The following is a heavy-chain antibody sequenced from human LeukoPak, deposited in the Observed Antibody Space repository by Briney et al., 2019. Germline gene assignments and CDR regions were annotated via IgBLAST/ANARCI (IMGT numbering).Heavy chain of an antibody. J-gene: IGHJ4*02. CDR2: INPSGGST. D-gene: IGHD6-13*01. CDR3: ARAVTGSSSWSLGFDY. CDR1: GYTFTSYY. V-gene: IGHV1-46*01. Sequence: ASVKVSCKASGYTFTSYYMHWVRQAPGQGLEWMGIINPSGGSTSFAQKFQGRVTMTRDTSTSTLYIELSSLRPEDTAVYYCARAVTGSSSWSLGFDYWSQGTLVTVSS.